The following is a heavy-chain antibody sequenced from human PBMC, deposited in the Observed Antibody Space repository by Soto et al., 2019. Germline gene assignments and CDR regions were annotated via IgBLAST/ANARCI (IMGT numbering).Heavy chain of an antibody. D-gene: IGHD3-22*01. J-gene: IGHJ4*02. CDR3: ARTGYYYDSSGYYRYYFDY. CDR1: GYSFTSCW. Sequence: GESLKISCKGSGYSFTSCWIGWVRQMPGKGLEWMGIIYPGDSDTRYSPSFQGQVTISADKSISTAYLQWSSLKASDTAMYYCARTGYYYDSSGYYRYYFDYWGQGTLVTVSS. V-gene: IGHV5-51*01. CDR2: IYPGDSDT.